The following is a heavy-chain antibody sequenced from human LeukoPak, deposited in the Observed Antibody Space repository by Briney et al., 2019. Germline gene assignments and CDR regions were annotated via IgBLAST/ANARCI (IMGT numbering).Heavy chain of an antibody. CDR2: ISAYNGNT. CDR3: ARCEADSSGYYYWYFDL. J-gene: IGHJ2*01. CDR1: GYTFTSYG. V-gene: IGHV1-18*01. Sequence: ASVKVSCKSSGYTFTSYGIIWVRQAPEQGLEWMGWISAYNGNTNYAQKLQGRVTMTTDTSTSTAYMELRSLRSDDTAVYYCARCEADSSGYYYWYFDLWGRGTLVTVSS. D-gene: IGHD3-22*01.